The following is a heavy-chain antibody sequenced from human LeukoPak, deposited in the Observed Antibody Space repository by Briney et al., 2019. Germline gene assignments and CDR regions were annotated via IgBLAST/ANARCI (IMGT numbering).Heavy chain of an antibody. CDR3: AKAVYGDFQSTVDY. CDR1: GFSFEDYA. D-gene: IGHD4-17*01. Sequence: GRSLRLSCAASGFSFEDYAMHWVRQPPGKGLEWVSGVSWNSGNVGYADSVKGRFTISRDNAKNFLYLQMSSLRAEDTALYYCAKAVYGDFQSTVDYWGRGTLVTVPS. CDR2: VSWNSGNV. J-gene: IGHJ4*02. V-gene: IGHV3-9*01.